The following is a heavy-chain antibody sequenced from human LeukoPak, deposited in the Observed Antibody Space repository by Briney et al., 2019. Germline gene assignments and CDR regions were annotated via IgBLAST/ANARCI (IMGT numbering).Heavy chain of an antibody. CDR2: IYPGDSDT. V-gene: IGHV5-51*01. Sequence: GESLKISCKGSGYSFTSYWIGWVRQLPGKGLEWGGIIYPGDSDTSYSPSFQGQVTISADKSISTAYLQWSSLKASDTAMYYCASFGHDSSGYYYFDYWGQGTLGTLSS. D-gene: IGHD3-22*01. CDR3: ASFGHDSSGYYYFDY. CDR1: GYSFTSYW. J-gene: IGHJ4*02.